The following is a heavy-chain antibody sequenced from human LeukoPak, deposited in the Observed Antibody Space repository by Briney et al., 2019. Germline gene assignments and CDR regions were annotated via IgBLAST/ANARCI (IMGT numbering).Heavy chain of an antibody. Sequence: PSETLSLTCTVSGGSITSSNYFWGWIRQSPGKGLEWIGSIYHSGSTYYNPFLKSRVTISVETSKIQFSLELSSVTAADSAVYYCARDSCSSTSCRRKFDNWGQGTLVTVSS. CDR3: ARDSCSSTSCRRKFDN. CDR1: GGSITSSNYF. J-gene: IGHJ4*02. D-gene: IGHD2-2*01. V-gene: IGHV4-39*07. CDR2: IYHSGST.